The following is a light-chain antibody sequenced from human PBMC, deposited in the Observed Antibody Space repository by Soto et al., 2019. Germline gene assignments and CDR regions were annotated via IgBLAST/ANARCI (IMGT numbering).Light chain of an antibody. CDR2: DAS. V-gene: IGKV1-5*01. CDR3: EEYDNRSPWT. CDR1: ESVTIW. J-gene: IGKJ1*01. Sequence: DIQLTQSPSSLSASVGDRVTITCRAGESVTIWLAWYQQKPGKAPRLLIYDASTLEGGVPSRFSASGSGTEFTLTISSLQPDDFATYYCEEYDNRSPWTFGPGTKIEIK.